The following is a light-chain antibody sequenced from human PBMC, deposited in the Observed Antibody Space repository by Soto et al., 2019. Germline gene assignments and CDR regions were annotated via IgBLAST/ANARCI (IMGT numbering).Light chain of an antibody. CDR1: QSLSST. J-gene: IGKJ2*01. CDR3: QQYNNWPPYT. CDR2: GAS. Sequence: EIVMTQSPATLSVSPGERATLSCRASQSLSSTLAWYQQKPGQAPRLLIYGASTRATGIPARFSGSRSGTEFTLTISSLQSEDFAVYYCQQYNNWPPYTFGQGTKLEIK. V-gene: IGKV3-15*01.